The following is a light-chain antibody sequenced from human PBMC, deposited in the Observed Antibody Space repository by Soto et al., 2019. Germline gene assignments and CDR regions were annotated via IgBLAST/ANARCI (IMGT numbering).Light chain of an antibody. J-gene: IGKJ3*01. V-gene: IGKV1D-13*01. CDR1: QCFGSP. CDR3: HLFYNSPHP. CDR2: DAS. Sequence: AVQVSQSPSSLSASVGDRVTISCRTSQCFGSPLSWYQQPPGKPPRLLIYDASTLQSGVPTRFSGRGSETNFTLTISTLQPEDLPTYYCHLFYNSPHPFGPGPKVDSK.